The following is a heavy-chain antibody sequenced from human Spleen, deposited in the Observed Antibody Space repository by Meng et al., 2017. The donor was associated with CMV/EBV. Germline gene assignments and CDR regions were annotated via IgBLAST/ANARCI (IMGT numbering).Heavy chain of an antibody. Sequence: GESLKISCQGSGYTFSTYWIGWVRQMPGKGLEWMGIIFPDDSETKYSPSFQGQVTISADKSISTAYLQWSSLRASDTAMYYCARHRGYSHYDAMDVWGQGTTVTVSS. CDR3: ARHRGYSHYDAMDV. J-gene: IGHJ6*02. D-gene: IGHD1-1*01. V-gene: IGHV5-51*01. CDR1: GYTFSTYW. CDR2: IFPDDSET.